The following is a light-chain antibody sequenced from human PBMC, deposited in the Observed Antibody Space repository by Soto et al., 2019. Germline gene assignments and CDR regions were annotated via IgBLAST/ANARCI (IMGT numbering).Light chain of an antibody. CDR1: QSISSY. CDR2: AAS. J-gene: IGKJ1*01. CDR3: QQSYGSPRT. V-gene: IGKV1-39*01. Sequence: DIQVTQSPSSLPASVGDRVTITCRASQSISSYLNWYQQKPGKAPKLLIYAASSLQSGVPSRFSGSGSGTDFTLTISSLQPEDVATYYCQQSYGSPRTFGQGPKVDIK.